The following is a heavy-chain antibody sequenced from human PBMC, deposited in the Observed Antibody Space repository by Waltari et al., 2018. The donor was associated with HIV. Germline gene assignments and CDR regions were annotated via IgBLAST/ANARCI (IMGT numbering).Heavy chain of an antibody. CDR3: GAFLCAEDCRDGFDV. CDR2: CSDDSSSM. J-gene: IGHJ3*01. D-gene: IGHD2-21*02. V-gene: IGHV3-21*06. Sequence: ESGGGRAKPGGTLKLYCSGSGFTFKTYSVSWIRQTPGRGLERISTCSDDSSSMYYADSVKWRVTVSRDNVLNSVFLQINDVRAEDTATYFCGAFLCAEDCRDGFDVWGQGTMVTVS. CDR1: GFTFKTYS.